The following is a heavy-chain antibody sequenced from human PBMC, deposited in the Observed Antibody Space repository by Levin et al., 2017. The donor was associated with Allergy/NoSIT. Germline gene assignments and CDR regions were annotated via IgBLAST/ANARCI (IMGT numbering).Heavy chain of an antibody. CDR3: AREVLRYFDWLPTPYSSGQGMDV. J-gene: IGHJ6*02. Sequence: PGGSLRLSCAASGFTFSSYWMHWVRQAPGKGLVWVSRINSDGSSTSYADSVKGRFTISRDNAKNTLYLQMNSLRAEDTAVYYCAREVLRYFDWLPTPYSSGQGMDVWGQGTTVTVSS. CDR1: GFTFSSYW. CDR2: INSDGSST. V-gene: IGHV3-74*01. D-gene: IGHD3-9*01.